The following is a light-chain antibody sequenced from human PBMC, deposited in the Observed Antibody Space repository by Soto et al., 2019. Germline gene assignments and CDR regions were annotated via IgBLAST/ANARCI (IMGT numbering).Light chain of an antibody. CDR1: QSISSY. CDR3: QQSYSNPYT. J-gene: IGKJ2*01. CDR2: AAS. Sequence: DIQMTQSPSSLSASVGDRVTITCRASQSISSYLNWYQQKPGKAPKLLIYAASSLQSGVPSRFSGSGSGTDFTLTISSLQPEEFATYYCQQSYSNPYTFGQGTKLEIK. V-gene: IGKV1-39*01.